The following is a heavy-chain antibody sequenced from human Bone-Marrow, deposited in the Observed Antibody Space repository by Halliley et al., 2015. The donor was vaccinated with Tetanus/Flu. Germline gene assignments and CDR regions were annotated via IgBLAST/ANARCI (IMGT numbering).Heavy chain of an antibody. CDR3: ASRRSVGTTYFEY. V-gene: IGHV3-23*01. Sequence: VSGFFGNGDSTCYADPVRGRFTIPRNISKNTLYLQMNSLRANDTALYYCASRRSVGTTYFEYWGQGTLVTVSS. J-gene: IGHJ4*02. CDR2: FFGNGDST. D-gene: IGHD1-1*01.